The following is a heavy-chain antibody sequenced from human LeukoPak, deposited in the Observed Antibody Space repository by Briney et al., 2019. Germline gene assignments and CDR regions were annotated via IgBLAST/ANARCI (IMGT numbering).Heavy chain of an antibody. D-gene: IGHD6-6*01. CDR1: GGSFSGYY. CDR2: INHSGST. V-gene: IGHV4-34*01. J-gene: IGHJ4*02. CDR3: ARGSNSSSSRVDY. Sequence: SETLSLTCAVYGGSFSGYYWSCIREPPGKGLEWIGEINHSGSTNYNPSLKSLVTISVDTSKTQSSLKLSSVTAADTAVYYCARGSNSSSSRVDYWGQGTLVTISS.